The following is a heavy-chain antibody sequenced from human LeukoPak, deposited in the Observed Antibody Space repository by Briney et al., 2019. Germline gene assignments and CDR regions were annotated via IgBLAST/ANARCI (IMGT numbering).Heavy chain of an antibody. CDR1: GGSFGGYY. V-gene: IGHV4-34*01. CDR3: ARGDYGDTWFDP. D-gene: IGHD4-17*01. J-gene: IGHJ5*02. Sequence: SETLSLTCAVYGGSFGGYYWSWIRQPPGKGLEWIGEINHSGSTNYNPSLKSRVTISVDTSKNQFSLKLSSVTAADTAVYYCARGDYGDTWFDPWGQGTLVTVSS. CDR2: INHSGST.